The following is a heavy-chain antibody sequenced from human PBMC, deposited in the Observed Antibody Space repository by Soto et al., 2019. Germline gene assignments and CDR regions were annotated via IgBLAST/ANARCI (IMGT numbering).Heavy chain of an antibody. CDR2: MFYGGST. Sequence: EVQLVESGGGLVQPGGSLRLSCAASGFTVSTNYMTWVRQAPGRGLEWVSVMFYGGSTYYAASAKGRFTISSDDSKITLYVQMPSLRAAGTSVYYWATTGMGLTLYYYYHGMDVWGQGTTVTVSS. D-gene: IGHD1-26*01. CDR3: ATTGMGLTLYYYYHGMDV. V-gene: IGHV3-66*01. J-gene: IGHJ6*02. CDR1: GFTVSTNY.